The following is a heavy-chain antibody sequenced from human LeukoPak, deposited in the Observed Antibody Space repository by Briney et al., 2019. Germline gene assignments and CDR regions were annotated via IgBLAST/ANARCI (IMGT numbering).Heavy chain of an antibody. CDR1: GGTFSSYA. J-gene: IGHJ5*02. D-gene: IGHD3-10*01. V-gene: IGHV1-69*05. CDR2: IIPIFGTA. Sequence: SVKVSCKASGGTFSSYAISWVRQAPGHGLEWMGGIIPIFGTANYAQKFQGRVTITTDESTSTAYMELSSLRSEDTAVYYCARDRGAGPEGWFDPWGQGTLVTVSS. CDR3: ARDRGAGPEGWFDP.